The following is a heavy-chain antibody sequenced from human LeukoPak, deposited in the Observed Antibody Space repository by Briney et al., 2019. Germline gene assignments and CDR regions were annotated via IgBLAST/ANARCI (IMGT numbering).Heavy chain of an antibody. CDR3: AELGITMIGGV. V-gene: IGHV3-23*01. CDR1: GFTCSSHA. CDR2: ISGSGGST. D-gene: IGHD3-10*02. Sequence: AGGFLRLSCAASGFTCSSHAMSWVRQAPGKGLEWVSAISGSGGSTYYADSVKGRFTISRDNSKNTLYLQMNSLRAEDTAVYYCAELGITMIGGVWGKGTTVTISS. J-gene: IGHJ6*04.